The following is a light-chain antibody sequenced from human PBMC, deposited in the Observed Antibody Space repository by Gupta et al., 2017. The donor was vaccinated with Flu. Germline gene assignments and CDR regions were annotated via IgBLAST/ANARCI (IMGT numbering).Light chain of an antibody. J-gene: IGLJ1*01. Sequence: QTVLTQPPPISAAPGQSVTLSCPGSSSNIGNTYVSWYQQLPGTAPKLHIYENNKRPSGIPDRFSGSKSGTSAALGSTGLQTGYEADYYCGTWDGSLITDVFGTGTKVTAL. CDR1: SSNIGNTY. CDR2: ENN. CDR3: GTWDGSLITDV. V-gene: IGLV1-51*02.